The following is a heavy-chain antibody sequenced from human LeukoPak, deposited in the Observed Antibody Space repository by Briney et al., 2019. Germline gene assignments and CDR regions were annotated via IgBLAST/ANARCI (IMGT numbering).Heavy chain of an antibody. CDR3: ASLWFGELSYFDY. CDR1: GGTFSSYA. J-gene: IGHJ4*02. Sequence: SVKVSCKASGGTFSSYAISWVRQAPGQGLEWMGRIIPIFGTANYAQKFQGRVTITTDESTSTAYMELSSLRSEDTAVYYCASLWFGELSYFDYWGQGTLVTVSS. CDR2: IIPIFGTA. D-gene: IGHD3-10*01. V-gene: IGHV1-69*05.